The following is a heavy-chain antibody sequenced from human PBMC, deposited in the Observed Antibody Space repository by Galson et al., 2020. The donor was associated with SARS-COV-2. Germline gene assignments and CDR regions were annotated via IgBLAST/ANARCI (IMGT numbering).Heavy chain of an antibody. V-gene: IGHV3-30*03. Sequence: GESLKISCAASGFTFSSYGMHWVRQAPGKGLEWVAVISYDGSNKYYADSVKGRFTISRDNSKNTLYLQMNSLRAEDTAVYYCTRVDTALAPRGMDVWGQGTTVTVSS. CDR3: TRVDTALAPRGMDV. D-gene: IGHD5-18*01. CDR2: ISYDGSNK. J-gene: IGHJ6*02. CDR1: GFTFSSYG.